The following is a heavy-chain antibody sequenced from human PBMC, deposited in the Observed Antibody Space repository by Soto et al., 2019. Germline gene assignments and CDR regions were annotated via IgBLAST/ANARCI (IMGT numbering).Heavy chain of an antibody. CDR1: GYTFTSYA. Sequence: QVQLVQSGAEVKKPGASVKVSCKASGYTFTSYAMHWVRQAPGQRLEWMGWINAGSGNTKYSQKFQGRVTITRDTSASTAYMELSSLRSEDTAVYDCARDLLFDYWGQGTLVTVSS. CDR2: INAGSGNT. CDR3: ARDLLFDY. V-gene: IGHV1-3*01. J-gene: IGHJ4*02.